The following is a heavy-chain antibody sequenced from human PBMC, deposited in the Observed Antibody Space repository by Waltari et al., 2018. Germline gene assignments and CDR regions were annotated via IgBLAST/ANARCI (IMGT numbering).Heavy chain of an antibody. CDR2: ISDDGSNK. V-gene: IGHV3-30-3*01. J-gene: IGHJ4*02. D-gene: IGHD6-13*01. CDR1: GFTFSSYA. CDR3: ARRNPAAGEY. Sequence: QVQLVESGGGVVQPGRSLRLSCAASGFTFSSYAMHWVRQAPGKGLEWVAVISDDGSNKYYADSVKGRFTIPRDNSKNTLYLQMNSLRAEDTAVYYCARRNPAAGEYWGQGTLVTVSS.